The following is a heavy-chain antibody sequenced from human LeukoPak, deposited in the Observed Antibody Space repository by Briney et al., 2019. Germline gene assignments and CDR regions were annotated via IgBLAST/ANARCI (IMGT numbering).Heavy chain of an antibody. CDR3: ARDWGNWDFDY. CDR1: GFIFSSYE. CDR2: ISISGSTI. D-gene: IGHD1-1*01. Sequence: GGSLRLSCAASGFIFSSYEMNWVRQAPGKGLEWLSYISISGSTINYADSVKGRFTVSRDNAKNSLYLQMNSLRAEDTAVYYCARDWGNWDFDYWGQGTLVIVSS. J-gene: IGHJ4*02. V-gene: IGHV3-48*03.